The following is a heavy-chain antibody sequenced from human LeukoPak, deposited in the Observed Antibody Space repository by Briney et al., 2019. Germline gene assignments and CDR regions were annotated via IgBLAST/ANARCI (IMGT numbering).Heavy chain of an antibody. Sequence: ASVKVSCKASGYTFTSYGISWVRQAPGQGLEWMGWISAYNGNTNYAQKLQGRVTMTTDTSTSTVYMELSSLRSEDTAVYYCARDLRWELENYWGQGTLVTVSS. J-gene: IGHJ4*02. CDR3: ARDLRWELENY. V-gene: IGHV1-18*01. CDR1: GYTFTSYG. CDR2: ISAYNGNT. D-gene: IGHD1-26*01.